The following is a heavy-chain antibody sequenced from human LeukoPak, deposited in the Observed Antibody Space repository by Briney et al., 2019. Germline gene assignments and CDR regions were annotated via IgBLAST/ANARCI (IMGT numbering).Heavy chain of an antibody. J-gene: IGHJ4*02. CDR3: ARAAAYYYDSSADFGY. CDR1: GGSFSGYY. CDR2: INHSGST. D-gene: IGHD3-22*01. Sequence: SETLSLTCAVYGGSFSGYYWSWIRQPPGKGLEWIGEINHSGSTNYNPSLKSRVTISVDTSKNQFSLKLSSVTAADTAVYYCARAAAYYYDSSADFGYWGQGTLVTVSS. V-gene: IGHV4-34*01.